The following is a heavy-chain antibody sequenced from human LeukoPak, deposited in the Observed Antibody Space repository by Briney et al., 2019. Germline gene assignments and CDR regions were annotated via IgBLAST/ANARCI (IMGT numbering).Heavy chain of an antibody. V-gene: IGHV3-23*01. CDR1: GFTFSSYA. D-gene: IGHD3-16*01. J-gene: IGHJ4*02. CDR2: VRGSGVST. Sequence: PGGSLRLSCAASGFTFSSYAMIWVRQAPGKGLEWVSAVRGSGVSTYYADSVKGRFTTSRDNSNNTLYLQMSSLRAEDTAVYYCAKGAGGTPFYYFDYWGQGTLVTVSS. CDR3: AKGAGGTPFYYFDY.